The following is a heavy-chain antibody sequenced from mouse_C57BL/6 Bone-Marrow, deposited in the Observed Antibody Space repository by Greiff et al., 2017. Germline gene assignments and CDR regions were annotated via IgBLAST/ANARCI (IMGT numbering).Heavy chain of an antibody. D-gene: IGHD2-1*01. CDR2: IWSGGST. J-gene: IGHJ4*01. Sequence: VHLVESGPGLVQPSQSLSITCTVSGFSLTSYGVHWVRQSPGKGLEWLGVIWSGGSTDYNAAFISRLSISKDNSKSQVFFKMNSLQADDTAIYYWASPGNYDYAMDYWGQGTSVTVSS. CDR1: GFSLTSYG. V-gene: IGHV2-2*01. CDR3: ASPGNYDYAMDY.